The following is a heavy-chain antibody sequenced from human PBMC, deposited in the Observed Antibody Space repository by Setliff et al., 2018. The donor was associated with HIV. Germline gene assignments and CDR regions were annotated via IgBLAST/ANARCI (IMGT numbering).Heavy chain of an antibody. Sequence: ASVKVCCKASGYTFSSYGISWVRQAPGQGLEWMGWISGFNGKINYAENFQGRVTLTTDSSASTAHMELWSLTSDDTAVYYCARDLGGEHDYADPAYMDVWGKGTTVTVSS. CDR2: ISGFNGKI. CDR1: GYTFSSYG. V-gene: IGHV1-18*01. D-gene: IGHD4-17*01. J-gene: IGHJ6*03. CDR3: ARDLGGEHDYADPAYMDV.